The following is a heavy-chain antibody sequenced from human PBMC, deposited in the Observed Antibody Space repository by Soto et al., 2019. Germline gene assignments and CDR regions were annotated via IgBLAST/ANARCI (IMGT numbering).Heavy chain of an antibody. V-gene: IGHV3-48*02. Sequence: EGQLVESGGGLVQPGGSLRLSCAASGFSFSSYSMNWVRQAPGKGLEWISYISTSSSMIYYADSVRGRFTISRDNAKTSLFLQMNSLSDADTAVYFCARGLSFDSWGQGTLVTVSS. CDR2: ISTSSSMI. CDR3: ARGLSFDS. CDR1: GFSFSSYS. J-gene: IGHJ4*02.